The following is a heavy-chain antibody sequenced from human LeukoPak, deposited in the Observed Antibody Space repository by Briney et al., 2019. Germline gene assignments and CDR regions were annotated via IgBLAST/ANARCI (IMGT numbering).Heavy chain of an antibody. J-gene: IGHJ4*02. CDR1: GGSISSSNW. Sequence: SGTLSLTCAVSGGSISSSNWWSWVRQPPGKGLEWIGEIYHSGSTNYNPSLKSRVTMSVDRSKNQFSLKLSSVTAADTAVYYCARGGYYYDSSGYSLGYWGQGTLVTVSS. CDR2: IYHSGST. D-gene: IGHD3-22*01. V-gene: IGHV4-4*02. CDR3: ARGGYYYDSSGYSLGY.